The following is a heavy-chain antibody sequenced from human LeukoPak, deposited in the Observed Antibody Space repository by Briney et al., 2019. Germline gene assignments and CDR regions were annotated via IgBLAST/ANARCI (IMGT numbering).Heavy chain of an antibody. Sequence: SETLSLTCAVYGGSFSAYYWSWIRQPPGKGLEWIGDIDHSGTTNYNPSLKSRVTISIDTSKNQLSLKLSSVTAADTAVYYCARGIGFMVADYWGQGTLVTVSS. J-gene: IGHJ4*02. CDR1: GGSFSAYY. D-gene: IGHD3-10*01. CDR2: IDHSGTT. V-gene: IGHV4-34*01. CDR3: ARGIGFMVADY.